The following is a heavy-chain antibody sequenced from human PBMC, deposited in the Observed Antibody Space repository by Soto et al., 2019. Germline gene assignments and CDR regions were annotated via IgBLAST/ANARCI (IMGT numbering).Heavy chain of an antibody. CDR3: EKGATTTICGYFAY. D-gene: IGHD1-1*01. V-gene: IGHV3-9*01. Sequence: EVHLVESGGGLVQPGRSLRLSCAASGFTFDDFAMHWVRQVPGKGLEWVSIISWDSSNIVYADSVKGRFTISRDSAKNSLYLQMNRLRTEVTAFYYCEKGATTTICGYFAYWRQGTLVTVSS. CDR1: GFTFDDFA. CDR2: ISWDSSNI. J-gene: IGHJ4*02.